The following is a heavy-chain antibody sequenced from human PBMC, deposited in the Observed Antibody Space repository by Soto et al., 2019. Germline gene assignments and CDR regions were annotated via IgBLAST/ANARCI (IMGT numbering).Heavy chain of an antibody. CDR3: GTGYSSSWYYTLAY. CDR2: ISSDGSST. CDR1: GFTFSTYR. D-gene: IGHD6-13*01. Sequence: TGGSLRLSCAASGFTFSTYRMHWVRQVPGKGLVWVSRISSDGSSTNYADSVKGRFTISRDNAKNTLYLHMDSLRAEDTAVYYCGTGYSSSWYYTLAYWGQGILVTVSS. J-gene: IGHJ4*02. V-gene: IGHV3-74*01.